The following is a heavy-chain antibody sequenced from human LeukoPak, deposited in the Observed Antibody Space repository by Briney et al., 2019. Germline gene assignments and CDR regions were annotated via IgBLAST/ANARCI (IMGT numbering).Heavy chain of an antibody. D-gene: IGHD1-26*01. CDR3: ARVGAVRWYFDL. CDR2: INPSGGST. Sequence: ASVKVSCKASGYTFTSYYMHWVRQAPGQGLEWMGIINPSGGSTSYAQKFQGRVTMTGDMSTSTVYMELSSLRSEDTAVYHCARVGAVRWYFDLWGRGALVTVSS. V-gene: IGHV1-46*01. J-gene: IGHJ2*01. CDR1: GYTFTSYY.